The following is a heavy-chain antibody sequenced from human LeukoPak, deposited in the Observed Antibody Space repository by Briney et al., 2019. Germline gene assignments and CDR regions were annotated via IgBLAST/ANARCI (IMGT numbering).Heavy chain of an antibody. V-gene: IGHV4-31*03. J-gene: IGHJ4*02. CDR3: ARAPYSWKDVGLDY. CDR2: IYYSGST. D-gene: IGHD1-1*01. Sequence: SQTLSLTCTVSGGSISSGGYYWSWIRQHPGKGLEWIGYIYYSGSTYYNPSLKSRATISVDTSNNQFSLKLSSVTAADTAVYYCARAPYSWKDVGLDYWGQGILVTVSS. CDR1: GGSISSGGYY.